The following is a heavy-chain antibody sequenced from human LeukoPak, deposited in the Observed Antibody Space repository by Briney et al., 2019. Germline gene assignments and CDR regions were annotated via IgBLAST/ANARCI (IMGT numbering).Heavy chain of an antibody. J-gene: IGHJ4*02. CDR1: GFTFSSYG. D-gene: IGHD5-12*01. Sequence: GGSLRLSCAAPGFTFSSYGMHWDRQAPGKGLEWVAVISYDGSNKYYADSVKGRFTISRDNSKNTLYLQMNSLRAEDAAVYYCAKGSGYDSRFDYWGQGTLVTVSS. CDR3: AKGSGYDSRFDY. CDR2: ISYDGSNK. V-gene: IGHV3-30*18.